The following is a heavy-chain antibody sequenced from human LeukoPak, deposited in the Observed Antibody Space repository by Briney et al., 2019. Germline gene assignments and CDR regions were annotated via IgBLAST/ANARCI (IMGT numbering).Heavy chain of an antibody. J-gene: IGHJ4*02. CDR2: IYHSGST. CDR1: GGSISSGGYS. Sequence: PSETLSLTCAVPGGSISSGGYSWSWIRQPPGKGLEWIGYIYHSGSTYYNPSLKGRVTISVDRSKNQFSLKLGSVTAADTAVYYCARANYGSGSYAFDYWGQGTLVTVSS. D-gene: IGHD3-10*01. CDR3: ARANYGSGSYAFDY. V-gene: IGHV4-30-2*01.